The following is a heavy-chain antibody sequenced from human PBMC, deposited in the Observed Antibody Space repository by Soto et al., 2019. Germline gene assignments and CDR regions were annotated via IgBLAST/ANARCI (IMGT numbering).Heavy chain of an antibody. Sequence: SETLSLTCDVSGYAISSGFYWAWIRQPPGKRLEWIGNIHHTGTTYYNPSLKSRVTMSVDTSKNQFSLRLSSVTAADTAVFYCARVRTVGMSGSPGDSWDQGTLVTVSS. V-gene: IGHV4-38-2*01. CDR2: IHHTGTT. CDR3: ARVRTVGMSGSPGDS. CDR1: GYAISSGFY. D-gene: IGHD3-10*01. J-gene: IGHJ4*02.